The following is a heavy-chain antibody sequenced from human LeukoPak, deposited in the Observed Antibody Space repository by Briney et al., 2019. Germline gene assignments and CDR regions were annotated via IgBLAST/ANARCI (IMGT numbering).Heavy chain of an antibody. CDR2: ISYDGSNK. V-gene: IGHV3-30*18. D-gene: IGHD2-21*02. CDR1: GFTFSSYG. Sequence: PGRSLRLSCAASGFTFSSYGMHLVRQAPGKGLEWVAVISYDGSNKYYADSVKGRFTISRDNSKNTLYLQMNSLRAEDTAVYYCAKDHEIQAYCGGDCYSDYFDYWGQGTLVTVSS. J-gene: IGHJ4*02. CDR3: AKDHEIQAYCGGDCYSDYFDY.